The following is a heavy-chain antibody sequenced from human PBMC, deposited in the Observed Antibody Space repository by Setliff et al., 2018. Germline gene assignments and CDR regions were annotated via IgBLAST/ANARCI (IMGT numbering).Heavy chain of an antibody. CDR3: ARGRNVAARLLDS. CDR2: IYYSGST. V-gene: IGHV4-59*12. D-gene: IGHD6-6*01. CDR1: GGSISSYY. Sequence: SETLSLTCTVSGGSISSYYWSWIRQPPGKGLEWIGYIYYSGSTNYNPSLKSRVTMSVDTSKNQFSLRLNSVTAADTAVYYCARGRNVAARLLDSWGQGARVTVSS. J-gene: IGHJ4*02.